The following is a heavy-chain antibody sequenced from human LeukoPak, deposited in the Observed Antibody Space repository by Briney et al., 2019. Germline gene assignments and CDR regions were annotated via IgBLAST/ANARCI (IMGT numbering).Heavy chain of an antibody. CDR3: ARHPSFDWFGP. V-gene: IGHV4-39*01. J-gene: IGHJ5*02. D-gene: IGHD3-3*01. CDR1: GGSISSSIYY. Sequence: SETLSLTCTVSGGSISSSIYYWGWIRLPPGKGLEWIGTIYYSGNTFYSPSLKSRVTISIDTSKNQFSLKLSSVTAADTALYYCARHPSFDWFGPWGQGTLVTVSS. CDR2: IYYSGNT.